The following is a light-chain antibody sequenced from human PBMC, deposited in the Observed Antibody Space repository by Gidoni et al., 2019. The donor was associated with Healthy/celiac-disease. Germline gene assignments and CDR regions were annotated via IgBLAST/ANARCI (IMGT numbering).Light chain of an antibody. CDR2: EVS. CDR1: SSDVGGYNY. CDR3: SSYTSSSTVV. J-gene: IGLJ2*01. Sequence: QSALTQPASVSGSPGKSITISCTGTSSDVGGYNYVSWYQQHPGKAPKLMIYEVSNRPSGVSNRFSGSKSGNTASLTISGLQAEDEADYYCSSYTSSSTVVFGGGTKLTVL. V-gene: IGLV2-14*01.